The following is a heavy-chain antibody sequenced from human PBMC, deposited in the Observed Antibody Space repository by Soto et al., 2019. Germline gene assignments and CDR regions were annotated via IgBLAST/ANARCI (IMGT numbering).Heavy chain of an antibody. V-gene: IGHV4-38-2*01. D-gene: IGHD4-17*01. CDR2: IYHTGTT. J-gene: IGHJ4*02. CDR1: GDSIISIYH. CDR3: ARVGGDDFGDSGGFDY. Sequence: PSETLSLTCAVSGDSIISIYHWAWIRQPPGRGLEWIASIYHTGTTYYTPSLRSRVTISVDTSKNQFSLQLRSVTAADTAVYYCARVGGDDFGDSGGFDYWGQGTLVTVSS.